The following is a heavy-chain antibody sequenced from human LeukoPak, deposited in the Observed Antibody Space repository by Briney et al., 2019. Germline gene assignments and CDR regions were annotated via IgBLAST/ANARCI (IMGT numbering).Heavy chain of an antibody. J-gene: IGHJ4*02. CDR2: ISGSGGST. CDR1: GFTFSSSA. Sequence: GASLRLSCAASGFTFSSSAMSWVGQAQGKGLEWVSAISGSGGSTYYADSVKGRFTISRDNSKNTLHLQMNSLRAEDTAVYYCAKAQGRLVGAEYYFDYWGQGTLVTVSS. CDR3: AKAQGRLVGAEYYFDY. D-gene: IGHD1-26*01. V-gene: IGHV3-23*01.